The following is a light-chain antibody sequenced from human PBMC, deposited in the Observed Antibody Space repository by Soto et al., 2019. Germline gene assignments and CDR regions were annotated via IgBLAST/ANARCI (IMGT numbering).Light chain of an antibody. CDR3: QTWGSGIRVV. Sequence: QSVLTQSPSASASLGASVKFTCTLSSGHSSYAIAWQQQQPEKGPRYLMKLNSDGSHSKGDGIPDRFSGSSSGAERYLTISSLQSEDEADYYCQTWGSGIRVVFGGGTKVTVL. J-gene: IGLJ2*01. CDR1: SGHSSYA. V-gene: IGLV4-69*01. CDR2: LNSDGSH.